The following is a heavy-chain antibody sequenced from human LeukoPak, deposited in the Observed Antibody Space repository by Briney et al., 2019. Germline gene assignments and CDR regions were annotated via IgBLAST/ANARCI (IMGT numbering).Heavy chain of an antibody. Sequence: GGSLRLSCAGSGFTFGGYGMHWFRQTPGKGLEWVAVIAYDGRRAFYADSVKGRFTISRDNSKNTMSVQMDDPRAEDTAVYYCTRYNNDHFDYWGQGTLVTVSS. CDR3: TRYNNDHFDY. CDR1: GFTFGGYG. J-gene: IGHJ4*02. CDR2: IAYDGRRA. D-gene: IGHD1-14*01. V-gene: IGHV3-33*01.